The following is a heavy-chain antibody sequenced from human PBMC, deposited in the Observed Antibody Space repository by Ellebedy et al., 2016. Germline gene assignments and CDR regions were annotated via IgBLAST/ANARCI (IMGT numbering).Heavy chain of an antibody. V-gene: IGHV1-69*13. Sequence: SVKVSXKASGYTFTSYAISWVRQAPGQGLEWMGGIIPVFGVAYYAQTFQGRVTITADESTSTGYMELSSLTSEDTAVYYCATERGTAVANPDSWGQGTLVTVSS. D-gene: IGHD6-19*01. CDR2: IIPVFGVA. CDR1: GYTFTSYA. J-gene: IGHJ4*02. CDR3: ATERGTAVANPDS.